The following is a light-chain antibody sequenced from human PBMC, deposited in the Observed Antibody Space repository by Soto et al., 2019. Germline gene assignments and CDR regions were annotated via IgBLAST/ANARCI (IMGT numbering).Light chain of an antibody. J-gene: IGKJ1*01. V-gene: IGKV3-15*01. CDR1: QSVSSD. CDR2: GAS. Sequence: EIVITQSPATLSVSPGERATLSRRASQSVSSDLAWYHQKPGQAPRLLIYGASTRATGIPARFSGSGSGTEFTRTINRXQSEDFAVYYCQQYNNWPRTCGQGNKVDIK. CDR3: QQYNNWPRT.